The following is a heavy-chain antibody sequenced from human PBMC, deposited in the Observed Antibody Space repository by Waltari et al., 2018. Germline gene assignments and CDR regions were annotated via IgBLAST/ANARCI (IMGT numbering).Heavy chain of an antibody. CDR2: MFSNGNT. D-gene: IGHD1-26*01. Sequence: QVYLQESGPGLVKPSEALSLTCAVSGTSISNYYWAWIRQPPGKGLEWIGCMFSNGNTRYNPSLKSQVSISVDPSRNQFSLTLNYVTAADTAVYYCARGEVGDVPERFTFWGQGTLVTVSS. J-gene: IGHJ4*02. CDR3: ARGEVGDVPERFTF. V-gene: IGHV4-59*01. CDR1: GTSISNYY.